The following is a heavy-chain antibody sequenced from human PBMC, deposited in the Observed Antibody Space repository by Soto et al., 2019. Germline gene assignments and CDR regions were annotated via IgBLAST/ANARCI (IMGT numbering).Heavy chain of an antibody. Sequence: GGSLRLSCAASVFTFSSYSMNWVRQAPGKGLEWVSSISSSSSYIYYADSVKGRFTISRDNAKNSLYLQMNSLRAEDTAVYYCARDTYFYGSGSYGPWGQGTLVTVSS. D-gene: IGHD3-10*01. CDR1: VFTFSSYS. CDR2: ISSSSSYI. V-gene: IGHV3-21*01. J-gene: IGHJ5*02. CDR3: ARDTYFYGSGSYGP.